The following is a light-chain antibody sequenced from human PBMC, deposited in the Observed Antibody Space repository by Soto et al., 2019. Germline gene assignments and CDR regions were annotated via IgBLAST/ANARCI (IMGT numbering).Light chain of an antibody. CDR3: QQYNNWPPYT. V-gene: IGKV3-15*01. J-gene: IGKJ2*01. CDR1: QSVNSH. Sequence: IVMTQSPATLSVSPGEGATLSCRASQSVNSHLAWYQQKPGQAPRLLIYDATNRATGIPARFSGSGSGTEFTLTISSLQSEDFAVYYCQQYNNWPPYTFGQGTKLEI. CDR2: DAT.